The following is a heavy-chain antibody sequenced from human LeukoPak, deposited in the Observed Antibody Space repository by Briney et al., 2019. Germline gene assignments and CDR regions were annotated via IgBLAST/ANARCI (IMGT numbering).Heavy chain of an antibody. V-gene: IGHV4-61*02. J-gene: IGHJ6*03. CDR1: GASISSGNYY. CDR2: VYISGTP. CDR3: FRDTRYDMDV. Sequence: SETLSLTCTVSGASISSGNYYWSWIRQPAGKGLEWIGRVYISGTPTYNPSLKGRVSMSVDTSRNQFSLRLNSVTAADTALYYCFRDTRYDMDVWGKGTTVTVSS.